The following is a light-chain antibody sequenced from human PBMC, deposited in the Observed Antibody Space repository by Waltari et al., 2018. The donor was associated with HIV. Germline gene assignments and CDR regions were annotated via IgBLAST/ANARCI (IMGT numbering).Light chain of an antibody. CDR3: CSYAGSYV. CDR2: DVS. V-gene: IGLV2-11*01. CDR1: SSYVGDYNY. Sequence: QSALTQPRSVSGSPGQSVTISCTGTSSYVGDYNYVSWYQQHPVKAPKLMIYDVSKRPSGVPDRFSGSKSGNTASLTISGLQAEDEADYYCCSYAGSYVFGTGTKVTVL. J-gene: IGLJ1*01.